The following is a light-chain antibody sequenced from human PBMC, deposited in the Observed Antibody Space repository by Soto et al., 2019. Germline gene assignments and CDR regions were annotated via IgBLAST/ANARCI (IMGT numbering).Light chain of an antibody. CDR3: QQYGSLSWT. Sequence: EIVMTQSPGTLSLSPGERATLSCSASQNVDSNYLAWYQQKPGQAPRIXIFGASGRATGIPDRFSGSGSGTDFTLTISRLEPEDFAVYYCQQYGSLSWTFGQGTKVDIK. CDR2: GAS. CDR1: QNVDSNY. J-gene: IGKJ1*01. V-gene: IGKV3-20*01.